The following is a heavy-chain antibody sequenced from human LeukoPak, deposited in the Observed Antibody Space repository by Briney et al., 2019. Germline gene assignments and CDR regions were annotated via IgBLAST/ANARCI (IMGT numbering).Heavy chain of an antibody. Sequence: SETLSLTCTVSGGSISSYYWSWIRQPPGKGLEWIGYICYSGSTNYNPSLKSRVTISVDTSKNQFSLKLSSVTAADTAVYYCARHHAAWASRNWIDPWGQGTLVTVSS. V-gene: IGHV4-59*08. J-gene: IGHJ5*02. CDR1: GGSISSYY. CDR2: ICYSGST. D-gene: IGHD2-2*01. CDR3: ARHHAAWASRNWIDP.